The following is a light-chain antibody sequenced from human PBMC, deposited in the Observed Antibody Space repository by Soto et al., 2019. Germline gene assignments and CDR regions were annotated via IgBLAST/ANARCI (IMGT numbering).Light chain of an antibody. CDR3: QQSYSTPLT. CDR1: QSISSY. V-gene: IGKV1-39*01. Sequence: DIQMTQSPSSLSASVGDRVTITCRASQSISSYLNWYQQKPGKAPNLLIYAASSLQSGVPSRFSVSGSGTDFTLTISSLQPEDCATYFCQQSYSTPLTFGGGTKVEIK. J-gene: IGKJ4*01. CDR2: AAS.